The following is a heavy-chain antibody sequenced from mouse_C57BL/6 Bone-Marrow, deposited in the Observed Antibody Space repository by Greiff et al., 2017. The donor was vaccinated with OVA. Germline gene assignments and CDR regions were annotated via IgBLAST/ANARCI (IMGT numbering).Heavy chain of an antibody. CDR3: ARTYGSSPPEFAY. Sequence: EVQLVESGGGLVKPGGSLKLSCAASGFTFSSYTMSWVRQTPEKRLEWVATISGGGGNTYYPDSVKGRFTISRDNAKNTLYLQMSSLRSEDTALYYCARTYGSSPPEFAYWGQGTLVTVSA. J-gene: IGHJ3*01. CDR2: ISGGGGNT. D-gene: IGHD1-1*01. V-gene: IGHV5-9*01. CDR1: GFTFSSYT.